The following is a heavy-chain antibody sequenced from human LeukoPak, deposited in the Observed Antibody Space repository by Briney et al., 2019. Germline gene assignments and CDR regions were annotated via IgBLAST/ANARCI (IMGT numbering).Heavy chain of an antibody. CDR2: IYYSGST. J-gene: IGHJ4*02. V-gene: IGHV4-39*01. CDR1: GGSISSGSYY. D-gene: IGHD2-2*01. CDR3: ARRNPPLRRGSVVVPAAGGPPKYSSSSAGYFDY. Sequence: SQTLSLTCTVSGGSISSGSYYWSWIRQPAGKGLEWIGSIYYSGSTYYNPSLKSRVTISVDTSKNQFSLKLSSVTAADTAVYYCARRNPPLRRGSVVVPAAGGPPKYSSSSAGYFDYWGQGTLVTVSS.